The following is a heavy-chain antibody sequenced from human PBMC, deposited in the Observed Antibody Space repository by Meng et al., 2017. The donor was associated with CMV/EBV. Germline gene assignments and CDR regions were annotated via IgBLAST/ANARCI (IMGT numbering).Heavy chain of an antibody. CDR2: IWYDGSEE. J-gene: IGHJ4*02. Sequence: GESLKISCTASGFTFSKCGMHWVRQAPGKGLEWVAVIWYDGSEEYYADNVKDRFTISRDNYRHMLYLQMNNLRAEDTAVYYCAKAPYSGGFDSWGQGTLVTVSS. CDR1: GFTFSKCG. CDR3: AKAPYSGGFDS. D-gene: IGHD3-10*01. V-gene: IGHV3-33*03.